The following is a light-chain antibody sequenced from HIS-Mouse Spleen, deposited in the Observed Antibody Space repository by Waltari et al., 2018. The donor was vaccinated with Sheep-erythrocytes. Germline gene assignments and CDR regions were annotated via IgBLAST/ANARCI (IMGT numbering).Light chain of an antibody. CDR2: QVS. CDR3: QAWDSSTVV. CDR1: KLGDKY. V-gene: IGLV3-1*01. J-gene: IGLJ2*01. Sequence: SYELTQPPSVSVSPGQTASITCSGDKLGDKYACWYQQKPGQSPVLGIYQVSKRPSGTPGRFSGSNSGNTATLTVGGTQAMDEADYYGQAWDSSTVVFGGGTKLTVL.